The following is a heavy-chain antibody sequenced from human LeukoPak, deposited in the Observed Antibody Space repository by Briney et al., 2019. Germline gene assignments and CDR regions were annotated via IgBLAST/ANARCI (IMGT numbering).Heavy chain of an antibody. Sequence: SETLSLTCTVSGGSISSYYWSRIRQPPGKGLEWIGYIYYSGSTNYNPSLKSRVTISVDTSKNQFSLKLSSVTAADSAVYYCARGVDPDYFDYWGQGTLVTVSS. V-gene: IGHV4-59*01. CDR2: IYYSGST. CDR1: GGSISSYY. D-gene: IGHD3/OR15-3a*01. CDR3: ARGVDPDYFDY. J-gene: IGHJ4*02.